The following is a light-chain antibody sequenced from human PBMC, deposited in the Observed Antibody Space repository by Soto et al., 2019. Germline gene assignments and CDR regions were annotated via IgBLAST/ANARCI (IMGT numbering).Light chain of an antibody. J-gene: IGLJ3*02. CDR2: EVS. V-gene: IGLV2-14*01. CDR1: SSDVGGYNC. Sequence: QSVLTQPASVSGSPGQSITISCTGTSSDVGGYNCVSWYQQHPGKAPKLMIYEVSNRPSGVSNRFSGSKSGNTASLTISGLQAEDEADYYCSSCTRSSSWVFGGGTKLTVL. CDR3: SSCTRSSSWV.